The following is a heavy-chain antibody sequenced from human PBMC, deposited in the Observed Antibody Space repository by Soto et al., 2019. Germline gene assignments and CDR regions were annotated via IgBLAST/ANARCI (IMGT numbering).Heavy chain of an antibody. Sequence: SETLSLTCTVSGGSISNYYWSWIRQPAGKGLEWIGRIYNSGSTKYNPSLKSRVTMSEDTSKNQFSLNLISVTAADTAVYYCARSGGSFNLDYWGLGTLVTVSS. CDR1: GGSISNYY. J-gene: IGHJ4*02. V-gene: IGHV4-4*07. CDR3: ARSGGSFNLDY. D-gene: IGHD1-26*01. CDR2: IYNSGST.